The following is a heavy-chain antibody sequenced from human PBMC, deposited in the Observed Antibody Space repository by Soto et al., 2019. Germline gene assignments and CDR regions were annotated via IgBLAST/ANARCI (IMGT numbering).Heavy chain of an antibody. CDR3: AHRILRTVFGLVTTTAIYFDF. CDR1: GFSLTTSGVG. J-gene: IGHJ4*02. D-gene: IGHD3-3*01. CDR2: IYWDDDK. V-gene: IGHV2-5*02. Sequence: QITLNESGPTVVKPAETLTLTCTFSGFSLTTSGVGVGWIRQSPGKAPEWLALIYWDDDKRYSASLKSRLTITKDTSKNQVVLTMASVDPVDIATYYCAHRILRTVFGLVTTTAIYFDFWGQGTPVVVSS.